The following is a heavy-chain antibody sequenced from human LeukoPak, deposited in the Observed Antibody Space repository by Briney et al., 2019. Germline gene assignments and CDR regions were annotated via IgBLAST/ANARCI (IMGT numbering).Heavy chain of an antibody. CDR1: GGSISSYY. Sequence: SETLSLTCTVSGGSISSYYWSWIRQPPGKGLEWIGYIYTSGSTNYNPSLKSRVTISVDTSKNQFSLKLSSVTAADTAVYYCARIAHCYGSGSPGNGMDVWGQGTTVTVSS. CDR3: ARIAHCYGSGSPGNGMDV. J-gene: IGHJ6*02. D-gene: IGHD3-10*01. CDR2: IYTSGST. V-gene: IGHV4-4*09.